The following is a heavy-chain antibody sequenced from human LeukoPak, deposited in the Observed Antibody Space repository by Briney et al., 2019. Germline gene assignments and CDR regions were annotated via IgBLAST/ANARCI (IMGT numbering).Heavy chain of an antibody. CDR1: GFTFSSYA. CDR2: ITGNSGLI. V-gene: IGHV3-23*01. Sequence: GGSLRLSCAASGFTFSSYAMSWVRQAPGKGLEWVSVITGNSGLIYYADSVKGRFTISRDNSKNTVYLQMNSLRAEDTATYYCVKDRKPDSRYNFDYWGQGTLVTVSS. D-gene: IGHD5-12*01. CDR3: VKDRKPDSRYNFDY. J-gene: IGHJ4*02.